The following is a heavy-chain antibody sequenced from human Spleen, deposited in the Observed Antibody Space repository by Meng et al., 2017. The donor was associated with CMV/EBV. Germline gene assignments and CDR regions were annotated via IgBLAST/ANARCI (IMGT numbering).Heavy chain of an antibody. D-gene: IGHD6-6*01. CDR1: GGSISSGSYY. V-gene: IGHV4-39*07. CDR3: ARGGIAAPQNHYYYYYGMDV. CDR2: INHSGST. Sequence: SETLSLTCTVSGGSISSGSYYWGWIRQPPGKGLEWIGEINHSGSTNYNPSLKSRVTISVDTSKNQFSLKLSSVTAADTAVYYCARGGIAAPQNHYYYYYGMDVWGQGTTVTVSS. J-gene: IGHJ6*02.